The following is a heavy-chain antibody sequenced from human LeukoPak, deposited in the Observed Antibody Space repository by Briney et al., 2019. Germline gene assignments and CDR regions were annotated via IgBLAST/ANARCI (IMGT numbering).Heavy chain of an antibody. CDR1: GFSLSTSW. V-gene: IGHV3-74*01. D-gene: IGHD2-2*01. Sequence: HTGESLRLSFAASGFSLSTSWMHWVRQAPGKGLVWVSRVNADGSSTDYADSVRGRFTISRDNAMNTLYLQTNSLRAEDTGLYYCAKVVSGSRNAFDVWGQGTLVTVSS. CDR2: VNADGSST. J-gene: IGHJ3*01. CDR3: AKVVSGSRNAFDV.